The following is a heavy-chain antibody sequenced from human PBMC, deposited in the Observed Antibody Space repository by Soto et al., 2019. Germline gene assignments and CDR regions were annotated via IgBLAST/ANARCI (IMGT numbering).Heavy chain of an antibody. Sequence: LSLTCTVSGGSISSYYWSWIRQPPGKGLEWIGYIYYSGSTNYNPSLKSRVTISVDTSKNQFSLKLSSVTAADTAVYYCARSPVLRYFDWLLGAFDIWGQGTMVTVSS. CDR1: GGSISSYY. CDR3: ARSPVLRYFDWLLGAFDI. V-gene: IGHV4-59*01. D-gene: IGHD3-9*01. CDR2: IYYSGST. J-gene: IGHJ3*02.